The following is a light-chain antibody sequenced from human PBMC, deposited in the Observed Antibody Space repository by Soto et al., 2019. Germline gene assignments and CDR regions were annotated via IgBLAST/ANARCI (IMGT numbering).Light chain of an antibody. CDR1: ETINGW. Sequence: DIQMTQSPSTLSASVGDRVTITCRASETINGWLAWYQQKPGKAPKLLINKASILESGVPSRFSGSESGTEFTLSISSLQPDDIATYYCQQYKTYSSSTFGQGTKLEIK. CDR2: KAS. J-gene: IGKJ2*01. V-gene: IGKV1-5*03. CDR3: QQYKTYSSST.